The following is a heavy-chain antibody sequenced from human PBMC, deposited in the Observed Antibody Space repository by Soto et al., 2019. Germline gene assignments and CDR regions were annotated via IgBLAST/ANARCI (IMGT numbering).Heavy chain of an antibody. CDR1: GGSISSGGYY. CDR2: IYYSGST. D-gene: IGHD6-13*01. Sequence: SETLSLTCTVSGGSISSGGYYWSWIRQHPGKGLEWIGYIYYSGSTYYNPSLKSRVTISVDTSKNQFSLKLSSVTAADTAVYYCARVLSDWEQQLVNWFDPWGQGTLVTVSS. V-gene: IGHV4-31*03. CDR3: ARVLSDWEQQLVNWFDP. J-gene: IGHJ5*02.